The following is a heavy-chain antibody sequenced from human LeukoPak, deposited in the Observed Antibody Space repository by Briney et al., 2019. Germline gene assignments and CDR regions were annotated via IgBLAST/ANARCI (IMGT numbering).Heavy chain of an antibody. J-gene: IGHJ1*01. V-gene: IGHV3-48*02. CDR3: ARAIVVVPAAPAEYFQH. CDR1: GFTFSYYN. Sequence: GGSLRLSCAASGFTFSYYNMNWVRQAPGKGLEWVSYIRSSSSTIYYADSVKGRFTISRDNAKNSLYLQMNSLRDEDTAVYFCARAIVVVPAAPAEYFQHWGQGTLVTVAS. CDR2: IRSSSSTI. D-gene: IGHD2-2*01.